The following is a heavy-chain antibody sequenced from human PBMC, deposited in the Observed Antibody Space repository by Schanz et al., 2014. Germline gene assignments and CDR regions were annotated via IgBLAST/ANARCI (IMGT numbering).Heavy chain of an antibody. CDR2: ISDSGDST. V-gene: IGHV3-23*01. D-gene: IGHD6-13*01. J-gene: IGHJ4*02. CDR1: GFTFTTYA. Sequence: DVQLLESGGGLVQPGESLRLSCAASGFTFTTYAMTWVRQAPGKGLEWVSDISDSGDSTHYADSVKGRVTISRDNAKNTLCLQMNSLSAEDTAIYFCAKDLAADGVFDYWGQGTLVTVSS. CDR3: AKDLAADGVFDY.